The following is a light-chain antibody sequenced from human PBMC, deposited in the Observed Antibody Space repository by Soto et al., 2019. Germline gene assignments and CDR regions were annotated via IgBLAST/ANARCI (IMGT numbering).Light chain of an antibody. V-gene: IGKV1-39*01. CDR2: AAS. Sequence: DIQMTQSPASLSASVGDRVTLTCRASQSISSYLDWYQQKPGQAPKLLIYAASSLQSGFPSRFSGSGSGTDFHLTISSLQPEDFASYYCQQSYSTTRTFGQGTKVEIK. CDR1: QSISSY. CDR3: QQSYSTTRT. J-gene: IGKJ1*01.